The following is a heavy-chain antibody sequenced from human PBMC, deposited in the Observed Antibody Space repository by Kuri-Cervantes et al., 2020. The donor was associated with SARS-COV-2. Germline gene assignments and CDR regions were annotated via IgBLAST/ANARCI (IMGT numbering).Heavy chain of an antibody. D-gene: IGHD3-22*01. CDR2: INTNTGNP. CDR3: ARGLKSYYDSSGTKSLQH. V-gene: IGHV7-4-1*02. Sequence: SVKVSCKASGYTFTSYAMNWVRRAPGQGLEWMGWINTNTGNPTYAQGFTGRFVFSLDTSVSTAYLQISSLKAEDTAVYYCARGLKSYYDSSGTKSLQHWGQGTLVTVSS. CDR1: GYTFTSYA. J-gene: IGHJ1*01.